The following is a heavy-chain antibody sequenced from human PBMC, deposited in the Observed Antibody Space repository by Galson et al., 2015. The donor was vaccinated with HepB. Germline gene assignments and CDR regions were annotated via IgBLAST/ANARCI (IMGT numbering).Heavy chain of an antibody. D-gene: IGHD4/OR15-4a*01. Sequence: SLRLSCAASGFTFSSYAMSWVRQAPGKGLEWVSAISGSGGSTYYADSVKGRFTISRDNSKNTLYLQMNSLRAEDTAVYYCAKAQGARERYYYYYMDVWGKGTTVTVSS. CDR3: AKAQGARERYYYYYMDV. V-gene: IGHV3-23*01. CDR1: GFTFSSYA. J-gene: IGHJ6*03. CDR2: ISGSGGST.